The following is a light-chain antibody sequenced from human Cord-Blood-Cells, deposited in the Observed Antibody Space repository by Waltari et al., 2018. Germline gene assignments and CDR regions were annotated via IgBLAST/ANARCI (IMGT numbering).Light chain of an antibody. V-gene: IGKV3-11*01. J-gene: IGKJ2*03. Sequence: EFVLTQSQATLSLSPGERPTLSCRTSQGVSSYLAWYQQKPGQAPRLLIYDASNRATGIPARFSGSGSGTDFTLTISSLQPEDFAVYYCQQHSNWPRYSFGQGTKLEIK. CDR2: DAS. CDR3: QQHSNWPRYS. CDR1: QGVSSY.